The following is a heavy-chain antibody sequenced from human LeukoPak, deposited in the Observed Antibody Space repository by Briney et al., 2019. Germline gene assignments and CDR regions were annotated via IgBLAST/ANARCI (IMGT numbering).Heavy chain of an antibody. V-gene: IGHV4-59*12. J-gene: IGHJ6*03. CDR2: IYYSGST. D-gene: IGHD5-12*01. CDR1: GGSISSYY. Sequence: SETLSLTCTVSGGSISSYYWSWIRQPPGKGLEWIGYIYYSGSTNYNPSLKSRVTISVDTSKNQFSLKLSSVTAADTAVYYCAGDRLVATISGYYMDVWGKGTTVTVSS. CDR3: AGDRLVATISGYYMDV.